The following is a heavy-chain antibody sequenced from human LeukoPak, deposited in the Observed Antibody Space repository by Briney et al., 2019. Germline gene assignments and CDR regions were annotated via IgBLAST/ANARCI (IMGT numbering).Heavy chain of an antibody. Sequence: GGSLRLSCAASGFTFSSYGMHWVRQAPGKGLEWVAFIRYDGSNKYYADSVKGRFTISRDNSKNTLYLQMNSLRAEDTAVYYCAKDWRYSSSSGGYWGQGTLVTVSS. J-gene: IGHJ4*02. D-gene: IGHD6-6*01. CDR1: GFTFSSYG. CDR2: IRYDGSNK. CDR3: AKDWRYSSSSGGY. V-gene: IGHV3-30*02.